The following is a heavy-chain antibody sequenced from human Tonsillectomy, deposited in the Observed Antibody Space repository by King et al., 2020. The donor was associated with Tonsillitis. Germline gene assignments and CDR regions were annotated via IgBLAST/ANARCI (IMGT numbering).Heavy chain of an antibody. CDR3: ARDISSGYYLFDY. J-gene: IGHJ4*02. CDR1: GYTFTGYY. CDR2: INPNSGGT. D-gene: IGHD3-22*01. Sequence: QLVQSGAEVKKPGASVKVYCKASGYTFTGYYMHWVRQAPGQGLEWMGWINPNSGGTNYAQKFQGRVTMTRDTSISTAYMELSRLRSDHTAVYYCARDISSGYYLFDYWGQGTLVTVSS. V-gene: IGHV1-2*02.